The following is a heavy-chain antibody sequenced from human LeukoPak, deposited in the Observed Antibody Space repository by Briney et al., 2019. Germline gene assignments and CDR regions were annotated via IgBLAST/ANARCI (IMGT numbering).Heavy chain of an antibody. V-gene: IGHV1-3*01. Sequence: ASVKVSCKASGYTFTSYAMHWVRQAPGQRLEWMGWINAGNGNTKYSQKSQGRVTITRDTSASTAYMELSSLRSEDTAVYYCARGIIFAPYYDFWSGYYAANNWFDPWGQGTLVTVSS. CDR3: ARGIIFAPYYDFWSGYYAANNWFDP. CDR2: INAGNGNT. CDR1: GYTFTSYA. D-gene: IGHD3-3*01. J-gene: IGHJ5*02.